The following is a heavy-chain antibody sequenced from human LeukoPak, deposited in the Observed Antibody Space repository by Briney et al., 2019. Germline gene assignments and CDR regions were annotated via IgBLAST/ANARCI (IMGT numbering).Heavy chain of an antibody. CDR1: GFTFRSYA. CDR2: IRFDGSRQ. J-gene: IGHJ4*02. Sequence: PGGSLRLSCAASGFTFRSYAMHWVRQAPGKGLEWVAVIRFDGSRQHYADFLEGRFTISRDNSKNTLYLQMNSLRAEDTAVYYCAKGSHFYSSSWYLDYWGQGTLVTASS. V-gene: IGHV3-30*07. CDR3: AKGSHFYSSSWYLDY. D-gene: IGHD6-13*01.